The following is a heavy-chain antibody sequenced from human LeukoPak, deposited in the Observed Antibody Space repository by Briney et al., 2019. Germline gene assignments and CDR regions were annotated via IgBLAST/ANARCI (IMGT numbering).Heavy chain of an antibody. CDR3: ARDSDWDDAFDI. CDR1: GLTFSTSG. V-gene: IGHV3-21*06. D-gene: IGHD3-9*01. CDR2: IGPTGSDR. J-gene: IGHJ3*02. Sequence: PGGSLRLSCTASGLTFSTSGFNWVRQAPGKGLEWVASIGPTGSDRYHADSIKGRFTISRDNANNFLYLQMNSLRAEDTAVYYCARDSDWDDAFDIWGQGTMVTVSS.